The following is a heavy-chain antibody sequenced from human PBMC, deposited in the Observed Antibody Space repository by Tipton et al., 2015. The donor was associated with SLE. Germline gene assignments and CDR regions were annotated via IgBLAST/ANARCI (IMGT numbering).Heavy chain of an antibody. Sequence: TLSLTCSVSGGSITTYYWSWIRQPPGKGLEWIGYVYNSGSTYYNPSLKSRVTMSIDTSKNQFSLNLSSVTAADTAVYYCARGDMVVVPAAGGGYYYYMDVWGKGTTVTVSS. CDR2: VYNSGST. D-gene: IGHD2-2*01. J-gene: IGHJ6*03. V-gene: IGHV4-59*08. CDR3: ARGDMVVVPAAGGGYYYYMDV. CDR1: GGSITTYY.